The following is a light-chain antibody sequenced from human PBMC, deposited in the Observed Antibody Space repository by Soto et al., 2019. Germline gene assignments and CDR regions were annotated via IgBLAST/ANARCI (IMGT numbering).Light chain of an antibody. Sequence: EIVLTQSPGTLSLSPGARATLSCRASQSVSSSYLAWYQQKPGQAPRLLIYDASSRATGIPDRFSGSGSGTDFTLTISRLEPEDCAVYYCQQYGTSPRTFGQGTKVDNK. CDR3: QQYGTSPRT. CDR2: DAS. V-gene: IGKV3-20*01. CDR1: QSVSSSY. J-gene: IGKJ1*01.